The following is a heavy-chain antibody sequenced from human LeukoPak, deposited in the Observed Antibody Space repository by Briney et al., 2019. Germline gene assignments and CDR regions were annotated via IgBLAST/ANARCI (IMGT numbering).Heavy chain of an antibody. CDR2: IIPIFCTA. D-gene: IGHD3-22*01. V-gene: IGHV1-69*05. J-gene: IGHJ4*02. CDR1: GGTFSSYA. Sequence: SVKVSFKATGGTFSSYAISWVRQAPGKGLEWMGGIIPIFCTANYAQKCQGRVTITTDESTSTAYMELSSLRSEDTAVYYCATPAEDYESSGPGRLRFDYWGQGTLVTVSS. CDR3: ATPAEDYESSGPGRLRFDY.